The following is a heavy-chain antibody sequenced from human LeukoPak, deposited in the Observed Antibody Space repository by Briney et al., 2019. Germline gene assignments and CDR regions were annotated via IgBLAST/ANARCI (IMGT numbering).Heavy chain of an antibody. J-gene: IGHJ5*02. CDR2: INHSGST. Sequence: PSETLSLTCAVYGGSFSGYYWSWIRQPPGKGLEWIGEINHSGSTNYNPSLKSRVTISVDTSKNQFSLKLSSVTAADTAVHYCARGLNMTTVTTLTWGQGTLVTVSS. CDR3: ARGLNMTTVTTLT. V-gene: IGHV4-34*01. D-gene: IGHD4-17*01. CDR1: GGSFSGYY.